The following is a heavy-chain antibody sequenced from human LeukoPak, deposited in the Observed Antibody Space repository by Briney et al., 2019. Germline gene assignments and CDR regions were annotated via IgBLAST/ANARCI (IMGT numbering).Heavy chain of an antibody. CDR1: GFTFSTSW. V-gene: IGHV3-74*01. CDR3: GSGYSSSQLDR. D-gene: IGHD6-13*01. J-gene: IGHJ5*02. Sequence: PGGTLRLSCAASGFTFSTSWMHWVRQAPGKGLVWVSHINSDGTTSNYADSVKGRFTISRDNAGNTLYLQMNSLRAEDTAVYYCGSGYSSSQLDRWGQGTLVTVSS. CDR2: INSDGTTS.